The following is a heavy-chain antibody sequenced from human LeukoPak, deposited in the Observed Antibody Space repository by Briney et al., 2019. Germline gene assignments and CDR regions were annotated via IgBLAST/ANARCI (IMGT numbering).Heavy chain of an antibody. J-gene: IGHJ3*02. CDR2: IRSDGSNK. V-gene: IGHV3-30*02. Sequence: GGSLRLSCAGSGFSFSSYGMHWVRQAPGKGLEWMAFIRSDGSNKYYADSVKGRFTISRDNSKNTLYLQMNSLRAEDTAVYYCAREREDAFDIWGKGTTVTVSS. CDR3: AREREDAFDI. CDR1: GFSFSSYG.